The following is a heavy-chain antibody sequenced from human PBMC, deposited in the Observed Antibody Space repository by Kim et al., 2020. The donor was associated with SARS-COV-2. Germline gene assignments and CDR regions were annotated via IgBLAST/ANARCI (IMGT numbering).Heavy chain of an antibody. Sequence: GGSLRLSCAASGFTFSDSPMHWVRQASGKGLEWVGRIRSKANSYATSYAASVKGRFTISRDDSESTAYLQMNSLKPEDTAVYYCTRIPGTTVTFWDAFDVWGQGKMVTVSS. D-gene: IGHD1-1*01. CDR3: TRIPGTTVTFWDAFDV. CDR2: IRSKANSYAT. CDR1: GFTFSDSP. V-gene: IGHV3-73*01. J-gene: IGHJ3*01.